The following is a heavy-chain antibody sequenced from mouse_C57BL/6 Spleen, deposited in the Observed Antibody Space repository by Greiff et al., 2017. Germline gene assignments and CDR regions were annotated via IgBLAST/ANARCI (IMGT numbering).Heavy chain of an antibody. V-gene: IGHV1-26*01. D-gene: IGHD2-5*01. CDR3: ARPSNYGDFDY. CDR1: GYTFTDYY. J-gene: IGHJ2*01. CDR2: INPNNGGT. Sequence: VQLQQSGPELVKPGASVKISCKASGYTFTDYYMNWVKQSHGKSLEWIGDINPNNGGTSYNQKFKGKATLTVDKSSSTAYMELRSLTSEDSAVYYCARPSNYGDFDYWGQGTTLTVSS.